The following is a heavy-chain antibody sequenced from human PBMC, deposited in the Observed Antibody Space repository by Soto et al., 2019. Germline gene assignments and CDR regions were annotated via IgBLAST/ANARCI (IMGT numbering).Heavy chain of an antibody. D-gene: IGHD5-12*01. V-gene: IGHV4-59*01. Sequence: QVQLQESGPGLVKPSETLSLTCTVSGGSISSYYWSWIRQPPGKGLEWIGYIYYSGSTNYNPSLKSQVTISVDTSKNQFSLKLSSVTAADTAVYYCARDYSGYDSDWFDPWGQGTLVTVSS. J-gene: IGHJ5*02. CDR3: ARDYSGYDSDWFDP. CDR1: GGSISSYY. CDR2: IYYSGST.